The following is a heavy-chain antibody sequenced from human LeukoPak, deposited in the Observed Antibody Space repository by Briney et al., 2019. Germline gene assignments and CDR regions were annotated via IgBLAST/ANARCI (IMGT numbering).Heavy chain of an antibody. V-gene: IGHV4-31*03. D-gene: IGHD5-18*01. CDR3: ARDDVDTAMAKGFDP. CDR1: GGSISSGGYC. Sequence: SQTLSLTCTVSGGSISSGGYCWSWIRQHPGKGLEWIGYIYYSGSTYYNPSIKSRVTISVDTSKNQFSLKRSSVTAADTAVYYGARDDVDTAMAKGFDPWGQGTLVTVSS. CDR2: IYYSGST. J-gene: IGHJ5*02.